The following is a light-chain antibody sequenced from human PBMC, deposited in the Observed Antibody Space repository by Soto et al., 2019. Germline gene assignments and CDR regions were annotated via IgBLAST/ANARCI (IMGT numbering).Light chain of an antibody. CDR2: AAS. CDR1: QSVSSTY. V-gene: IGKV3-20*01. J-gene: IGKJ3*01. CDR3: QQYGSSPFT. Sequence: EIVLTQSPGTLSLSPGERATLSCRAGQSVSSTYLAWYQQKPAQAPRLLIYAASSRATGIPDRFSGSVSGTDFTLTISRLEPEDFAVYYCQQYGSSPFTFGPGTKVDIK.